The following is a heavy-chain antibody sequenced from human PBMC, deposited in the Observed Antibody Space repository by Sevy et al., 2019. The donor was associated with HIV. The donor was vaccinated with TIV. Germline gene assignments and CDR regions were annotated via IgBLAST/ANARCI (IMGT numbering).Heavy chain of an antibody. CDR2: ISYDGSNK. J-gene: IGHJ5*02. CDR3: AKGGQWRVLDWFDP. V-gene: IGHV3-30*18. CDR1: GFTFSSYG. Sequence: GGSLRLSCAASGFTFSSYGMHWVRQAPGKGLDWVAVISYDGSNKYYADSVKGRFTISRDNSKDTLYLQMNSLRVEDTAVYYCAKGGQWRVLDWFDPWGQGTLVTVSS. D-gene: IGHD6-19*01.